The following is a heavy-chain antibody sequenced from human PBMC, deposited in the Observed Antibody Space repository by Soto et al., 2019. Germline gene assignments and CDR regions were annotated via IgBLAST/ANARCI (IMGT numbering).Heavy chain of an antibody. D-gene: IGHD6-6*01. J-gene: IGHJ4*02. Sequence: XLXCAASGFTFSSXGMHGIRQAPGKGLEWLAVISYDGSNKCYADSVEGRFTISRDNYKNTLYLQMNSMRAEDTAVYYCAKDGSSSWYFDYWGQGTLGTVSS. V-gene: IGHV3-30*18. CDR1: GFTFSSXG. CDR2: ISYDGSNK. CDR3: AKDGSSSWYFDY.